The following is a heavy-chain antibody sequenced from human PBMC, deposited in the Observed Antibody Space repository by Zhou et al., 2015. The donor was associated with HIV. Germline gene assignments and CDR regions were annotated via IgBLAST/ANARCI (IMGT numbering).Heavy chain of an antibody. CDR2: IIPIFGTA. CDR1: GGTFSSYA. Sequence: QVQLVQSGAEVKKPGSSVKVSCKASGGTFSSYAISWVRQAPGQGLEWMGGIIPIFGTANYAQKFQGRVTITADESTSTAYMELSSLRSEDTAVYYCARGITVVPAATRRRGYYYYYGMDVWGQGTTVTVSS. CDR3: ARGITVVPAATRRRGYYYYYGMDV. J-gene: IGHJ6*02. D-gene: IGHD2-2*01. V-gene: IGHV1-69*12.